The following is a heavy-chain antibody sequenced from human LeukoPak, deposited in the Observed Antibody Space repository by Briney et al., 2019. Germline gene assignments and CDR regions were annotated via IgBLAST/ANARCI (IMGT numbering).Heavy chain of an antibody. V-gene: IGHV3-23*01. CDR2: ISGEGVTI. Sequence: PGGSLRLSCATSGFRFSNYAMSWVRQAPGKGLEWVSAISGEGVTIYYADSAKGRFTISRDNSKNTLYLQMNSLTAEDTAVYYCGPREDSTTNAYDYWGQGTLVTVSS. J-gene: IGHJ4*02. D-gene: IGHD2/OR15-2a*01. CDR3: GPREDSTTNAYDY. CDR1: GFRFSNYA.